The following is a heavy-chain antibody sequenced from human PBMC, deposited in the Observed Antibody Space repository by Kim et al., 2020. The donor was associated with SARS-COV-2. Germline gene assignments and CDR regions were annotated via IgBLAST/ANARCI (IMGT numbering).Heavy chain of an antibody. CDR1: GGSISSYY. D-gene: IGHD3-10*01. CDR2: IYYSGST. J-gene: IGHJ4*02. CDR3: AREGVLAPFDY. V-gene: IGHV4-59*13. Sequence: SETLSLTCTVSGGSISSYYWSWIRQPPGKGLEWIGYIYYSGSTNYNPSLKSRVTISVDTSKNQFSLKLSSVTAADTAVYYCAREGVLAPFDYWGQGTLVTVSS.